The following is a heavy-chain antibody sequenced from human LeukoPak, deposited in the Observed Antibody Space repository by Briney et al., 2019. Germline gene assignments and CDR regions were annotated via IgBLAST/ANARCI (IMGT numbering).Heavy chain of an antibody. V-gene: IGHV3-23*01. CDR1: GFTFSSYA. CDR2: ISAGGDTT. CDR3: AKEKGIYCSSIDCSPGMDV. J-gene: IGHJ6*02. D-gene: IGHD2-2*01. Sequence: AGGSLRLSCAASGFTFSSYAMSWVRQAPGKGLEWVSAISAGGDTTYSADSVRGRFTISRDNSKNTVYLQMNSLRAEDTAVYYCAKEKGIYCSSIDCSPGMDVWGQGTTVTVSS.